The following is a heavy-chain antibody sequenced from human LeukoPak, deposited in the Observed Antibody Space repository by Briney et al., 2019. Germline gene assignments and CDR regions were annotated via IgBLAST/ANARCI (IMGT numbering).Heavy chain of an antibody. D-gene: IGHD5-12*01. CDR1: GFTFSSYG. CDR3: ARSDVDMAA. J-gene: IGHJ5*02. V-gene: IGHV3-33*01. Sequence: GRSLRLSCAASGFTFSSYGMHWVRQAPGKGLEWVAVIWYDGSNKLYTDSVKGRFTISRDNSKNTLYLQMNSLRAEDTAVYYCARSDVDMAAWGQGTLVTVSS. CDR2: IWYDGSNK.